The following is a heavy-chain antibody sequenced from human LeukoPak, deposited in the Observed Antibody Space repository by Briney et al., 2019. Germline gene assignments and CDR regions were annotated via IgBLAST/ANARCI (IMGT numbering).Heavy chain of an antibody. D-gene: IGHD3-22*01. Sequence: ASLRVSCTASGYTFTTYGISWVRQAPGQRLEWMGWISAYNGNTNYAQKLQGRVTMTTDTSTSTAYMELSSLRSEDTAVHYCARDRVLYDYDSSGFYQGAFDFWGQGTMVTVSS. CDR3: ARDRVLYDYDSSGFYQGAFDF. J-gene: IGHJ3*01. CDR1: GYTFTTYG. CDR2: ISAYNGNT. V-gene: IGHV1-18*01.